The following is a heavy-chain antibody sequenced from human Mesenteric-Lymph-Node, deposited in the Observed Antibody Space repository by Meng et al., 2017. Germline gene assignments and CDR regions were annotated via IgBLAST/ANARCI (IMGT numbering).Heavy chain of an antibody. CDR1: GYTFISYG. CDR3: ARDQDTAMVTWLGGYYYYYGMDV. D-gene: IGHD5-18*01. V-gene: IGHV1-18*01. CDR2: ISAYNGNT. Sequence: ASVKVSCKASGYTFISYGISWVRQAAGQGLEWMGWISAYNGNTNYAQKLQGRVTMTTDTSTSTAYMELRSLRSDDTAVYYCARDQDTAMVTWLGGYYYYYGMDVWGQGTTVTVSS. J-gene: IGHJ6*02.